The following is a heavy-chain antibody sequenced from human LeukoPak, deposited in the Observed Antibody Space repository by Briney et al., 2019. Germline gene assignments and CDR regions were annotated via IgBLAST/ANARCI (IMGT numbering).Heavy chain of an antibody. D-gene: IGHD1-14*01. CDR1: GFTFSSYS. Sequence: GGSLRLSCVASGFTFSSYSMHWVRQAPGKGLVWVSRIFVDGSSTSYADSVKGRFTISRDNTKNTLYLQMSSLRDDDTAVYYCARAGASYAMDVWGQGTTVTVSS. V-gene: IGHV3-74*01. CDR2: IFVDGSST. CDR3: ARAGASYAMDV. J-gene: IGHJ6*02.